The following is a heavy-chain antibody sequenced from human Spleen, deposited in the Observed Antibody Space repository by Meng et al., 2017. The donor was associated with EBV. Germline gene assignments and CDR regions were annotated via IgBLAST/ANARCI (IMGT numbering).Heavy chain of an antibody. J-gene: IGHJ4*02. D-gene: IGHD6-19*01. CDR3: ARPKPGYSSCWSY. CDR2: INAGNGDI. Sequence: QGQHVEAGAEVTKPGASVKVSCKASGYTLTRFAMHWVRQAPGQGLEWVGWINAGNGDIKYSQKCQGRVTITRDTSASTAYMELSSLRSEDTAVYYCARPKPGYSSCWSYWGQGTLVTVSS. CDR1: GYTLTRFA. V-gene: IGHV1-3*01.